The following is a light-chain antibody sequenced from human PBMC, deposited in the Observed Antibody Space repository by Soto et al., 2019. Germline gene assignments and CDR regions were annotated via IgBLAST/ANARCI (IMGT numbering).Light chain of an antibody. CDR1: SRDVGNYNF. CDR2: EVS. J-gene: IGLJ1*01. V-gene: IGLV2-14*01. Sequence: SVLTQPASVSGFPGQSITISCTGTSRDVGNYNFVSWYQQYPDKAPKLMIYEVSNRPSGVSNRFSGSKFANTASLTISGLQAEDEAVYYCSSYTTTSTRVFGTGTKVTVL. CDR3: SSYTTTSTRV.